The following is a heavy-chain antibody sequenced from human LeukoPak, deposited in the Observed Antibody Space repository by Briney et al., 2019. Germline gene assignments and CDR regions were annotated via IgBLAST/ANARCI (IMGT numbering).Heavy chain of an antibody. D-gene: IGHD1-26*01. CDR3: ARDSGSYYLDY. J-gene: IGHJ4*02. Sequence: GGSLRLSCAASGFTFSSYNMNWVRQAPGKGLEWVSSISSTGTYTSYADSVKGRFTISRDNSKNSLYLQMISLRAEDTAIYYCARDSGSYYLDYWGQGTLVTVSS. CDR1: GFTFSSYN. CDR2: ISSTGTYT. V-gene: IGHV3-21*01.